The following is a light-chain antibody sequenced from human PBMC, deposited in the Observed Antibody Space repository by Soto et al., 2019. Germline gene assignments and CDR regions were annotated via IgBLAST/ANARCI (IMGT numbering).Light chain of an antibody. CDR3: QQYGSSPPIT. V-gene: IGKV3-20*01. Sequence: EIVLTQSPGTLSLSPGERATLSCRASQSVSSSYLAWYHQKPCQAPRLLIYGASSRATGIPDRFSGSGSVTDVTLTISRLEPEDFAVYYCQQYGSSPPITFCPGTKVDIK. CDR2: GAS. CDR1: QSVSSSY. J-gene: IGKJ3*01.